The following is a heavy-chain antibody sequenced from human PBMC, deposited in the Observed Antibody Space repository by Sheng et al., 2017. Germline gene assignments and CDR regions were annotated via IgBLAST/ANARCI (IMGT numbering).Heavy chain of an antibody. CDR3: ARVDGSGSYYSQDYYYMDV. J-gene: IGHJ6*03. CDR1: GFTFSSYS. V-gene: IGHV3-21*01. D-gene: IGHD3-10*01. Sequence: EVQLVESGGGLVKPGGSLRLSCAASGFTFSSYSMNWVRQAPGKGLEWVSSISSSSSYIYYADSVKGRFTISRDNAKNSLYLQMNSLRAEDTAVYYCARVDGSGSYYSQDYYYMDVWGKGTTVTVSS. CDR2: ISSSSSYI.